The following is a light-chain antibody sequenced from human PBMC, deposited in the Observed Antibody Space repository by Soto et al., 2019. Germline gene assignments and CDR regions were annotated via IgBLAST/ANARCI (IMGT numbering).Light chain of an antibody. CDR3: QQYNNWPQT. V-gene: IGKV3-15*01. CDR2: GAS. Sequence: EIVMTQSPATLSVSPGERATLSCRASQSVSSNLAWYQPKPGQAPRLLIYGASTRATGIPARFSGSGSGTECTLTISSLQSEDFAVYYCQQYNNWPQTFGQGTKVEIK. J-gene: IGKJ1*01. CDR1: QSVSSN.